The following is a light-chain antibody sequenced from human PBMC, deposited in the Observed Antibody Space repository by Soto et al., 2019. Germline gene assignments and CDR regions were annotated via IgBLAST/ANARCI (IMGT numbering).Light chain of an antibody. CDR3: CSYTSSSTLVV. V-gene: IGLV2-11*01. CDR2: DVS. Sequence: QSALTQPRSVSGSPGQSVTISCTGTSSDVGGYNYVSWYQQHPGKAPKVMIYDVSERPSGVPDRFSGSKSGNTASLTISGLQAEDEADYYCCSYTSSSTLVVFGGGTKLTVL. J-gene: IGLJ2*01. CDR1: SSDVGGYNY.